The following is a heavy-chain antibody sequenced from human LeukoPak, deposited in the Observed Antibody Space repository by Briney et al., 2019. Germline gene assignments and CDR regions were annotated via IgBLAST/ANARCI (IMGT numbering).Heavy chain of an antibody. J-gene: IGHJ4*02. V-gene: IGHV3-30*02. Sequence: PGGSLRLSCVASGFSFSNYGMHWVRRAPGKGLEWVAFIRYDGSKKDYADSVKGRFTIPRDNSKNTLFLQMNSLRAEDTAVYYCAKGGYKYDSSGHNYFDYWGQGTLVTVSS. CDR3: AKGGYKYDSSGHNYFDY. CDR2: IRYDGSKK. D-gene: IGHD3-22*01. CDR1: GFSFSNYG.